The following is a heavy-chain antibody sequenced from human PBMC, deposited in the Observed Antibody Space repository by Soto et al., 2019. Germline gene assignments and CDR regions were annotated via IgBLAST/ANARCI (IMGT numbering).Heavy chain of an antibody. CDR2: IIPIFGTA. V-gene: IGHV1-69*13. CDR3: ARSTTNYDSSGYYLDY. Sequence: ASVKVSCKASGGTFSSYAISWVRQAPGQGLEWMGGIIPIFGTANYAQKFQGRVTITADESTSTAYMELSSLRSEDTAVYYCARSTTNYDSSGYYLDYWGQGTLVTVSS. J-gene: IGHJ4*02. CDR1: GGTFSSYA. D-gene: IGHD3-22*01.